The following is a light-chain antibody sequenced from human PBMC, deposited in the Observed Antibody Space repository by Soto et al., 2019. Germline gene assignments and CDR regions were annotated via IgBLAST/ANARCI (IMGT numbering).Light chain of an antibody. Sequence: EIVMTTSPATLSVSPGDSATLSCRASQSVNIYLAWYQQKPGQAPRLLIFGASSRATGIPARFSGSGSGTEFNLTIRSLQSEDLAVYFCQKYDDWLRLTFGGGTKVDIK. CDR1: QSVNIY. J-gene: IGKJ4*01. CDR3: QKYDDWLRLT. V-gene: IGKV3D-15*01. CDR2: GAS.